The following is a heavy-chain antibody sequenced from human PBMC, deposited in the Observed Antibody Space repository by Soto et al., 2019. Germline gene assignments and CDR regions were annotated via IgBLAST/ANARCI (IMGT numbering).Heavy chain of an antibody. Sequence: GGSLRLSCAASGFTFSSYAMYWVRQAPGKGLERMAFISHDGNNTYYADSVKSRFSISRDNSKNTLYLQMNSLRTDDTAMFYCASPRYYYDSTTYSGVQPADYWGLGTLVTGSS. CDR2: ISHDGNNT. J-gene: IGHJ4*02. CDR1: GFTFSSYA. D-gene: IGHD3-22*01. V-gene: IGHV3-30-3*01. CDR3: ASPRYYYDSTTYSGVQPADY.